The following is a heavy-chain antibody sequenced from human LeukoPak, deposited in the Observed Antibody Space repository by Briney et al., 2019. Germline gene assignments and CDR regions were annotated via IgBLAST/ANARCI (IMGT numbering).Heavy chain of an antibody. CDR3: ARGPYGSGSPQDY. J-gene: IGHJ4*02. CDR2: INHSGST. V-gene: IGHV4-34*01. Sequence: SETLSPTCAVYGGSFSGYYWSWIRQPPGKGLEWIGEINHSGSTNYNPSLKSRVTISVDTSKNQFSLKLSSVTAADTAVYYCARGPYGSGSPQDYWGQGTLVTVSS. D-gene: IGHD3-10*01. CDR1: GGSFSGYY.